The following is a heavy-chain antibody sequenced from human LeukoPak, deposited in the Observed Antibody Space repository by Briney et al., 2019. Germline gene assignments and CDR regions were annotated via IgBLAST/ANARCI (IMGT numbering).Heavy chain of an antibody. D-gene: IGHD6-19*01. V-gene: IGHV1-8*01. CDR2: MDPKSGNT. Sequence: ASVKVSCKASGYTFTNYDINWVRQATGQGLEWMAWMDPKSGNTGYAQKFQDRVFLTMNTSINTAYMGLSGLRSEDTAIYYCARPPRSSDWYLNYFDPWGQGTLVTVSS. CDR1: GYTFTNYD. CDR3: ARPPRSSDWYLNYFDP. J-gene: IGHJ5*02.